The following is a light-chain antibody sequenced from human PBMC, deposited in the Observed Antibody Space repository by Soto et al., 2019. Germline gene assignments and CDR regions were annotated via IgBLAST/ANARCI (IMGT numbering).Light chain of an antibody. CDR3: LLSFGGARV. J-gene: IGLJ3*02. CDR2: DTT. Sequence: QAVVTQEPSLTVSPGGTVTLTCGSSTGPVTSGQYPYWFHQKPGQAPRTLIYDTTNRHSWTPARFSGSLLGGKAALTLSGAQPEDEAVFYCLLSFGGARVFGGGTKLTVL. CDR1: TGPVTSGQY. V-gene: IGLV7-46*01.